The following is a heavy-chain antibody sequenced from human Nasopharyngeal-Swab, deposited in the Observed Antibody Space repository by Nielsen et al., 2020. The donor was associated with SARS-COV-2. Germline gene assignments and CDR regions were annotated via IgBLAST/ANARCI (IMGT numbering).Heavy chain of an antibody. D-gene: IGHD5-24*01. J-gene: IGHJ4*02. V-gene: IGHV4-34*01. CDR3: ARGEDVEMATITSRLPDY. Sequence: SETLSLTCAAYGGSFSGYYWSWIRQPPGKGLEWIGEINHSGSTNYNPSLKSRVTISVDTSKNQFSLKLSSVTAADTAVYYCARGEDVEMATITSRLPDYWGQGTLVTVSS. CDR2: INHSGST. CDR1: GGSFSGYY.